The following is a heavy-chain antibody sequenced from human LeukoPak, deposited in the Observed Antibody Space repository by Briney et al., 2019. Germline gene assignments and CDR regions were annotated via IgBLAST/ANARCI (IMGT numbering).Heavy chain of an antibody. CDR2: ISPFNGNT. D-gene: IGHD3-3*01. V-gene: IGHV1-18*01. J-gene: IGHJ4*02. Sequence: GASVKVSCKTSGYTFNTYAITWVRQAPGQGLEWMGWISPFNGNTTYAQKVRGRVAMTTDTSTGTAYMELSSLRSEDTAVYYCARARNYDFWSGSLGAYYFDYWGQGTLVTVSS. CDR1: GYTFNTYA. CDR3: ARARNYDFWSGSLGAYYFDY.